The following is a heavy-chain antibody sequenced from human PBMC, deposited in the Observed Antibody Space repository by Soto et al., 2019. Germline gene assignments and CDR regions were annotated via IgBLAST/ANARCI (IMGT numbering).Heavy chain of an antibody. J-gene: IGHJ4*02. CDR3: ATHIAAAGTRSYFDY. CDR2: IYYSGST. V-gene: IGHV4-59*08. D-gene: IGHD6-13*01. CDR1: GGSISSYY. Sequence: QVQLQESGPGLVKPSETLSLTCTVSGGSISSYYWSWIRQPPGKGLEWIGYIYYSGSTNYNPSLKSRVTRSVDTSKNQCSLKLSAVTAADTAVYYCATHIAAAGTRSYFDYWGQGTLVTVSS.